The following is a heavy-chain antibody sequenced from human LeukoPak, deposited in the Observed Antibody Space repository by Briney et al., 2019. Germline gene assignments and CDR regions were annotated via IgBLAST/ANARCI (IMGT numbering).Heavy chain of an antibody. V-gene: IGHV4-59*01. CDR3: ARDLNGGIDY. D-gene: IGHD3-16*01. CDR1: GGSISSYY. Sequence: SETLSLTCTVSGGSISSYYWSWIRQPPGKGLEWIGYIYYSGSTNYNPSLKSRVTISVDTSKNQFSLKLSSVTAADTAVYYCARDLNGGIDYWGQGTLVTVSS. CDR2: IYYSGST. J-gene: IGHJ4*02.